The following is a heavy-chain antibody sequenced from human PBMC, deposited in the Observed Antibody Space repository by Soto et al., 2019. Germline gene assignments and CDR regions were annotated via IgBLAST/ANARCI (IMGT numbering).Heavy chain of an antibody. CDR1: GYTFTSYA. Sequence: ASVKVSCKASGYTFTSYAMHWVRQAPGQRLEWMGWINAGNGNTKYSQKFQGRVTITRDTSASTAYMELSSLRSEDTAVYYCARDSGPPTVTTVAYYFDYWGQGTLVTVSS. CDR2: INAGNGNT. D-gene: IGHD4-17*01. CDR3: ARDSGPPTVTTVAYYFDY. J-gene: IGHJ4*02. V-gene: IGHV1-3*01.